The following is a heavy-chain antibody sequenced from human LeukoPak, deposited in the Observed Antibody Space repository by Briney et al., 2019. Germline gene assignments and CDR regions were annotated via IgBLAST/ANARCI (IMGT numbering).Heavy chain of an antibody. J-gene: IGHJ4*02. CDR2: IRSKANSYAT. Sequence: GGSLRLSCAASGFTFSGSAMHWVRQASGKGLEWVGRIRSKANSYATAYAASVKGRFTISRDDSKNTAYLQMNSLKTEDTAVYYCAVTTIPFYKYGDYVSGDFYYFDYWGQGTLVTVSS. CDR1: GFTFSGSA. D-gene: IGHD4-17*01. V-gene: IGHV3-73*01. CDR3: AVTTIPFYKYGDYVSGDFYYFDY.